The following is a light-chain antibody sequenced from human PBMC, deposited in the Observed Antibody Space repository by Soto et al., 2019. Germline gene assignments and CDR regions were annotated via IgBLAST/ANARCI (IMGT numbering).Light chain of an antibody. J-gene: IGKJ5*01. CDR2: DAS. Sequence: IVLTHAPATLSFSPGEIATLPFRAIQSVSRYLAWYQQKPGQAPRLLIYDASNRATGIPARFSGSGSGTDFTLTIRRLEPEDFAVYYCQQRSNWPITFGQGTRLEIK. CDR1: QSVSRY. V-gene: IGKV3-11*01. CDR3: QQRSNWPIT.